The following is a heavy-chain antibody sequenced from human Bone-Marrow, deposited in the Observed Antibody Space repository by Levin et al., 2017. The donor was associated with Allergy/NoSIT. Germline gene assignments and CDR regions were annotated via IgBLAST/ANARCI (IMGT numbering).Heavy chain of an antibody. J-gene: IGHJ5*01. CDR1: GFTFGDYW. Sequence: GESLKISCAASGFTFGDYWMSWVRQAPGKGLEWVANIKQDSIEKYYVDSVKGRFTISRDNAKNSLYLQLNPLRAEDTAVYYCARITFHNLWSGYYTGWFDSWGQGTLVTVSS. CDR2: IKQDSIEK. D-gene: IGHD3-3*01. V-gene: IGHV3-7*03. CDR3: ARITFHNLWSGYYTGWFDS.